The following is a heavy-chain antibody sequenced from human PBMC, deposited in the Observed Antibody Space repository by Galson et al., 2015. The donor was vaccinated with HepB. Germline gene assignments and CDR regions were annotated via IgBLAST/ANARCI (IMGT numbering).Heavy chain of an antibody. D-gene: IGHD6-19*01. J-gene: IGHJ6*02. V-gene: IGHV4-34*01. CDR2: INHSGST. CDR1: GGSFSGYY. Sequence: SETLSLTCAVYGGSFSGYYWSWIRQPPGKGLEWIGEINHSGSTNYNPSLKRRVTISVDTSKNQFSLKLKSVTAVDTAVYYCARDPSSGWYLRYYYGMDVWGQGTTVTVSS. CDR3: ARDPSSGWYLRYYYGMDV.